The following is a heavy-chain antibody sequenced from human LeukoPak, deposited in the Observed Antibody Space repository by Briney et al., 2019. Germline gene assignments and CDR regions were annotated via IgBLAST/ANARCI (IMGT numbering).Heavy chain of an antibody. J-gene: IGHJ5*02. V-gene: IGHV4-39*01. CDR3: ARQSRGYDYVWGSYRSPPEGWFDP. Sequence: KPSETLSLACTVSGGSISSSSYYWGWIRQPPGKGLEWIGSIYYSGSTYYNPSLKSRVTISVDTSKNQFSLKLSSVTAADTAVYYCARQSRGYDYVWGSYRSPPEGWFDPWGQGTLVTVSS. CDR2: IYYSGST. D-gene: IGHD3-16*02. CDR1: GGSISSSSYY.